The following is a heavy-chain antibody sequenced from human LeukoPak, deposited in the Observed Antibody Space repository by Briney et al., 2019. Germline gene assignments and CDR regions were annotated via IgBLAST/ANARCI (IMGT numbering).Heavy chain of an antibody. V-gene: IGHV3-7*03. D-gene: IGHD3-22*01. J-gene: IGHJ3*01. CDR3: ARGDYFDRAFDV. CDR2: IKQDGSEK. Sequence: PGGSLRLSWAVSGFTFSNSWMNWVRQAPGKGLEWVADIKQDGSEKYYVDSVKGRFTISRDNAKNSLYLQMNSLRAEDTAVYYCARGDYFDRAFDVWGQGTMVTVSS. CDR1: GFTFSNSW.